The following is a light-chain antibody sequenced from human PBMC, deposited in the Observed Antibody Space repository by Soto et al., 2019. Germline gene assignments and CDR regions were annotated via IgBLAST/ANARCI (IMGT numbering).Light chain of an antibody. CDR3: QQRGKWHIT. J-gene: IGKJ5*01. Sequence: EIVLTQSPATLSLSPGERTTLSCRASQSVSSYLAWYQQKPSQAPRLLIYDASNRATGIPARFSGSGSGTDFTLTISSLEPEDFAVYYCQQRGKWHITFGQGTRLEIK. CDR1: QSVSSY. V-gene: IGKV3-11*01. CDR2: DAS.